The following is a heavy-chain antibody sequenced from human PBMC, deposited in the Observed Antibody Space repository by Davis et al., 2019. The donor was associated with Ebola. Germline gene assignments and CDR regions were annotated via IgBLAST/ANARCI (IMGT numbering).Heavy chain of an antibody. Sequence: GESLKISCAASGFSFSTYWMHWVRQAPGKGLVWVSRTNNDGGHTSYAESVKGRFTMFRDNAKNTLYLQMDSLRVEDTAVYFCAGDLEGVLINERGDWGQGTLVTVSS. CDR3: AGDLEGVLINERGD. J-gene: IGHJ4*02. CDR2: TNNDGGHT. V-gene: IGHV3-74*01. D-gene: IGHD3-16*02. CDR1: GFSFSTYW.